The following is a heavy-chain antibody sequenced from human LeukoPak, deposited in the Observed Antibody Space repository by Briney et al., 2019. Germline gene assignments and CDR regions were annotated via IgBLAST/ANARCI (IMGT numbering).Heavy chain of an antibody. CDR3: ARGAFITIFGVGGGEYYFDY. J-gene: IGHJ4*02. D-gene: IGHD3-3*01. CDR2: INPNSGGT. Sequence: ASVKVSCTASGYTFTAYYIHWVRQAPGQGLEWMGWINPNSGGTNYAQKFQGRVTMTRDTSISTAYMELSRLRSDDTAVYYCARGAFITIFGVGGGEYYFDYWGQGTLVTVSS. CDR1: GYTFTAYY. V-gene: IGHV1-2*02.